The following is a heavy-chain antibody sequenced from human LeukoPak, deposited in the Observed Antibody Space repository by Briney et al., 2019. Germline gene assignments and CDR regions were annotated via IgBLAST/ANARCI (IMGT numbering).Heavy chain of an antibody. Sequence: PGGSLRLSCAASGFTFSSYGMHWVRQAPGKGLEWVAVIWYDGSNKYYADSVKGRFTISRDNSKNTLYLQMNSLRAEDTAVYYCAREEQAAPTSYYYYGMDVWGQGTTVTVSS. D-gene: IGHD1/OR15-1a*01. J-gene: IGHJ6*02. V-gene: IGHV3-33*01. CDR1: GFTFSSYG. CDR2: IWYDGSNK. CDR3: AREEQAAPTSYYYYGMDV.